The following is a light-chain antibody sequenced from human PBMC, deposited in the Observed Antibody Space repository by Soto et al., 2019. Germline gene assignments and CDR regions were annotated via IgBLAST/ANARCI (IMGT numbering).Light chain of an antibody. Sequence: QSALTQPASVSGSPGQSITISCTGTSSDVGCYNYVSWYQQHPGKAPKLMIYDVSNRPSGVSNRFSGSKSGNTASLTISGLQAEDEADYCCSSYTSSSTLQFVFGTGTKLTVL. V-gene: IGLV2-14*01. J-gene: IGLJ1*01. CDR3: SSYTSSSTLQFV. CDR2: DVS. CDR1: SSDVGCYNY.